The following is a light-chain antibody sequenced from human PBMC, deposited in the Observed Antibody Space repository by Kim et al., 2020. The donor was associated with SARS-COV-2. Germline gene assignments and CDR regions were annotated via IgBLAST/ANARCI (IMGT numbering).Light chain of an antibody. CDR2: SVS. V-gene: IGKV3-20*01. CDR3: QQYSIRPPYT. J-gene: IGKJ2*01. Sequence: SPGERATLSCRASQRVCSIFLAWYQQKSGQAPRLLIYSVSTRATGIPDRFSGSGSGTDFTLTISRLEPEDSAMYYCQQYSIRPPYTFGQGTKLEI. CDR1: QRVCSIF.